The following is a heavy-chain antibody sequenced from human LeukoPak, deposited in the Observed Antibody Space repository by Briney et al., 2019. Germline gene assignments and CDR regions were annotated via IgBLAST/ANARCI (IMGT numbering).Heavy chain of an antibody. V-gene: IGHV1-24*01. J-gene: IGHJ4*02. D-gene: IGHD1-26*01. CDR2: FDPEDGET. Sequence: EAPVKVSCKVSGYTLTELSMHWVRQAPGKGLEWMGGFDPEDGETIYAQKFQGRVTMTEDTSTDTAYMELSSLRSEDTAVYYCTNLGSYYFDYWGQGTLVTVSS. CDR1: GYTLTELS. CDR3: TNLGSYYFDY.